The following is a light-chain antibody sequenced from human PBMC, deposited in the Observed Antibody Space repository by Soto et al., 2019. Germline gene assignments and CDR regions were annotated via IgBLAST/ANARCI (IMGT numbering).Light chain of an antibody. V-gene: IGKV3-20*01. CDR2: DAS. CDR3: QQYGDMWT. J-gene: IGKJ1*01. Sequence: EIVLTQSPDPLSLSPGERATLSFGASHSIRGERLAWYQQKPGQAPRLLIFDASNSASGTPERFSGSGSGTHVTLTITRLEPEDFAGYFCQQYGDMWTFGQGTKV. CDR1: HSIRGER.